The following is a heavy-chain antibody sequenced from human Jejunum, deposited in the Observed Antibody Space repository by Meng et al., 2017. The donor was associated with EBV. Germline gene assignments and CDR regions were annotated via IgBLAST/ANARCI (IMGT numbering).Heavy chain of an antibody. Sequence: QVPFVQYGVEVKRPGASVRVSCKASGYTFTSYGISWVRLAPGQGPEWLGGIIPVFGTANYPLRFQDRVTITADKSTNTGYMELGGLRSDDTAVYYCARLFCGDDCFSTYYLDSWGQGTLVTVSS. D-gene: IGHD2-21*01. J-gene: IGHJ4*02. CDR1: GYTFTSYG. V-gene: IGHV1-69*06. CDR3: ARLFCGDDCFSTYYLDS. CDR2: IIPVFGTA.